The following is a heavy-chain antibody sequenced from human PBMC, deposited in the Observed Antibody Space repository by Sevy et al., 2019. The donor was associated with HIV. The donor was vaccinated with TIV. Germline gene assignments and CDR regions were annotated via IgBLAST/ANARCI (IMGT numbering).Heavy chain of an antibody. D-gene: IGHD6-13*01. J-gene: IGHJ4*02. CDR3: AKDLEEGSASARDNFDY. V-gene: IGHV3-23*01. CDR1: GFTFSNYA. CDR2: ISSNGYST. Sequence: GGSLRLSCTASGFTFSNYAMSWVRQAPGKGLEWVSAISSNGYSTYYIDSVRGRFSISRDNSKNTVYLQMTRLRAEDTAVYFCAKDLEEGSASARDNFDYWGQGTLVTVSS.